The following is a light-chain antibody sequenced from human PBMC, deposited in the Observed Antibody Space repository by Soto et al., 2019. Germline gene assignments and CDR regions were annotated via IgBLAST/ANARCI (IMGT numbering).Light chain of an antibody. J-gene: IGKJ4*01. CDR2: AAS. CDR1: QGISSY. Sequence: IQLTQSPSSLSASVGDRVTITCRASQGISSYLAWYQQKPGKAPKLLIYAASTLQSGVPSRFSGSGSVTDFNLTISSLQPEDFATYYGHQLNNYPSTFGGGTEVEI. V-gene: IGKV1-9*01. CDR3: HQLNNYPST.